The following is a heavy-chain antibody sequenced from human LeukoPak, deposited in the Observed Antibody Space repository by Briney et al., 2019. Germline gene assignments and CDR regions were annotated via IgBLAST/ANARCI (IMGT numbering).Heavy chain of an antibody. V-gene: IGHV4-59*01. Sequence: SETLSLTCTVSGGSISSYYWSWIRQPPGKGLEWIGYIYYSGSTNYNPSLKSRVTISVDTSKNQFSLKLSSVTAADTAVYYCARGGYNYDYWGQGTLVTVSS. J-gene: IGHJ4*02. CDR3: ARGGYNYDY. D-gene: IGHD5-24*01. CDR1: GGSISSYY. CDR2: IYYSGST.